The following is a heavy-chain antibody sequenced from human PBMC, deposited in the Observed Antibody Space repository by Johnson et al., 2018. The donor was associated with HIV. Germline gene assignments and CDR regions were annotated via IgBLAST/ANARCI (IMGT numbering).Heavy chain of an antibody. CDR1: GLNFSDYG. CDR3: AKEGLRSSLRSGDAFDI. CDR2: ISFDGSNE. V-gene: IGHV3-30*04. J-gene: IGHJ3*02. D-gene: IGHD6-6*01. Sequence: QVQVVESGGGVVQPGRSVRLSCAASGLNFSDYGMHWVRQAPGKGLEWVAVISFDGSNEYYADSVKGRFTISRDNSKNTLYLQMNSRRVEDTAVYYCAKEGLRSSLRSGDAFDIWGHGTLVTVSS.